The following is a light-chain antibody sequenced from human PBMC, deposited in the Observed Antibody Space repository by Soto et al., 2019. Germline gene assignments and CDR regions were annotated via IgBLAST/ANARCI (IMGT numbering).Light chain of an antibody. CDR2: KAS. J-gene: IGKJ2*01. CDR1: QSISNW. V-gene: IGKV1-5*03. Sequence: DIQMTQSPSTLSASVGDRVTITCRASQSISNWLAWYQQKPGKAPNLLIYKASSLESGVLSRFSGSGSGKEFTLTISSLQPDDFATYYSQQYNSYPYTFGQGTKLEI. CDR3: QQYNSYPYT.